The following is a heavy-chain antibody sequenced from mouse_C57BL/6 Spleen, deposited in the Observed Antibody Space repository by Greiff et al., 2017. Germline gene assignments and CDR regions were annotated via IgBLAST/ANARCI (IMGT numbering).Heavy chain of an antibody. CDR1: GYTFTSYW. D-gene: IGHD1-1*01. V-gene: IGHV1-72*01. Sequence: QVQLQQPGAELVKPGASVKLSCKASGYTFTSYWMHWVQQRPGRGLEWIGRIDPNGGGTKYNEKLKSKATLTVDKPTSTAYMQLSSLTSEDSAVYYCARRLITTGYAMDYWGQGTSVTVSS. CDR3: ARRLITTGYAMDY. CDR2: IDPNGGGT. J-gene: IGHJ4*01.